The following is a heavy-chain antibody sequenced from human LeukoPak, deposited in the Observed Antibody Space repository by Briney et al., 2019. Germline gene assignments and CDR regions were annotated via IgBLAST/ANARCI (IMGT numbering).Heavy chain of an antibody. J-gene: IGHJ2*01. CDR2: IYYSGTT. Sequence: SETLSLTCSVSGGSINSNSHHWDWIRQAPGKGLEWIGNIYYSGTTSYNPSLKSRVTISVDTSKNQFSLRLSSVTAADTAVYYCARGRGYSYGSHWYFDLWGRGTLVTVSS. CDR3: ARGRGYSYGSHWYFDL. D-gene: IGHD5-18*01. V-gene: IGHV4-39*01. CDR1: GGSINSNSHH.